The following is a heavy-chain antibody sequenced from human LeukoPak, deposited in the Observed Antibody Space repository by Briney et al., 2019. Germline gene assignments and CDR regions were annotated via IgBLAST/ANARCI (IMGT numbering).Heavy chain of an antibody. V-gene: IGHV3-30*01. D-gene: IGHD1-1*01. CDR3: TRDRGPMNDFDS. Sequence: GGSLRLSCAASGFTFSTYAMHWVRQTPGKGLEWVAVISNHGNDGFYADSVKGRFTISRDNSRNTLYLQMDSLRAEDTAVYYCTRDRGPMNDFDSWAQGTLVTVSS. CDR2: ISNHGNDG. J-gene: IGHJ4*02. CDR1: GFTFSTYA.